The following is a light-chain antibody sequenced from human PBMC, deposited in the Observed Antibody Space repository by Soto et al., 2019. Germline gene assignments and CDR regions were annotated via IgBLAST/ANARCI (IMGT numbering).Light chain of an antibody. CDR3: VLYMGSGISV. J-gene: IGLJ2*01. CDR1: SGSVSASYY. V-gene: IGLV8-61*01. Sequence: QTVVTQEPSFSVSPGGTVTLTCGLSSGSVSASYYPSWYQQTPGQAPRTLIYSTSTRSSGVPDRFSGSILGNKAALSITGAQADDECDYYCVLYMGSGISVFGGGTKLTVL. CDR2: STS.